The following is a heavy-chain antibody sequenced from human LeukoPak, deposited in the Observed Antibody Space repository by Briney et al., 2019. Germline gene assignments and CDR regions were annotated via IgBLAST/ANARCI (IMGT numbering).Heavy chain of an antibody. CDR2: ISTSSSSI. CDR1: GFTSSSYS. CDR3: ARDRDWSFDY. D-gene: IGHD3/OR15-3a*01. Sequence: PGGSLRLSCAASGFTSSSYSMNWVRQAPGKGLEWVSYISTSSSSINYADSVKGRLTISRDNAKNSLYLEMNSLRVEDTAIYYCARDRDWSFDYWGQGTLVTVSS. J-gene: IGHJ4*02. V-gene: IGHV3-48*04.